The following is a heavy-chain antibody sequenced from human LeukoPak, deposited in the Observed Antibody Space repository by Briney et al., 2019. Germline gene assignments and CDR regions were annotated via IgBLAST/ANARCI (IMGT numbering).Heavy chain of an antibody. Sequence: ASVKVSCKASGYTFTSYDINRVRQATGQGLEWMGWMNPNSGNTGYAQKFQGRVTMTRNTSISTAYMELSSLRSEDTAVYYCARAHAAYCSSTSCYNWFDPWGQGTLVTVSS. D-gene: IGHD2-2*01. CDR1: GYTFTSYD. J-gene: IGHJ5*02. CDR3: ARAHAAYCSSTSCYNWFDP. V-gene: IGHV1-8*01. CDR2: MNPNSGNT.